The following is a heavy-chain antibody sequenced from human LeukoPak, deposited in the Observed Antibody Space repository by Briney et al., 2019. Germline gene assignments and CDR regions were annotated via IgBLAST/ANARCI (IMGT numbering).Heavy chain of an antibody. V-gene: IGHV4-34*01. CDR3: ARGPRKWVVRGKGGLYYYYGMDV. CDR2: INHSGST. J-gene: IGHJ6*04. Sequence: SETLSLTCAVYGGSFSGYYWSWIRQPPGKGLEWIGEINHSGSTNYNPSLKSRVTISVDTSKNQFSLKLSSVTAADTAAYYCARGPRKWVVRGKGGLYYYYGMDVWGKGTTVTVSS. D-gene: IGHD3-10*01. CDR1: GGSFSGYY.